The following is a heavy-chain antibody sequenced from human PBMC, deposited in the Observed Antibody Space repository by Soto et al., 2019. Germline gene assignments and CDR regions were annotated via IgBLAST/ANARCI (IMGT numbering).Heavy chain of an antibody. Sequence: QVKLQESGPGLVKPSETLSLTCTVSGDSVSSGAYYWSWVRQPPGKGLEWIGYIYYNAITNYNPYVKSRVTILVDTSKSEISLTLSSVTAADTSVYYCARANIAAAGTIFDPSGQEVLVTFSA. D-gene: IGHD6-13*01. J-gene: IGHJ5*02. CDR1: GDSVSSGAYY. V-gene: IGHV4-61*08. CDR2: IYYNAIT. CDR3: ARANIAAAGTIFDP.